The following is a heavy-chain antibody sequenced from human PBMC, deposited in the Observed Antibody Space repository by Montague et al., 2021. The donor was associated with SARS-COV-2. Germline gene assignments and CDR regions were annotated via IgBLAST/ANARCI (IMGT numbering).Heavy chain of an antibody. J-gene: IGHJ4*02. V-gene: IGHV4-39*07. CDR1: GGSISTIVNF. CDR3: ARAIQSQPLVVVIAIPRPFYYLDH. D-gene: IGHD2-21*01. CDR2: INHSGST. Sequence: SETLSLTCTFSGGSISTIVNFWGWIRQTPGKGLEWIGEINHSGSTNYNPSFKSRVIMSVDTSKNQFSLKLSSVTAADTAVYYCARAIQSQPLVVVIAIPRPFYYLDHWGQGTLVTVSS.